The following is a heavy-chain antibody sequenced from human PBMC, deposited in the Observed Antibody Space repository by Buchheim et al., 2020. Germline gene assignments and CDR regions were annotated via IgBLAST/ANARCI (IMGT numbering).Heavy chain of an antibody. CDR3: ARARGYCSSSSCYDFDY. CDR1: GYSFSNYW. Sequence: EVQLVQSGAEVKKPGESLKISCKASGYSFSNYWIGWVRQMPGKGLEWMAMIYPGDSSTKYSPSFQAQVTISADKSSSTAYLQCTSLKASDTAMYFCARARGYCSSSSCYDFDYWGQGT. V-gene: IGHV5-51*01. J-gene: IGHJ4*02. D-gene: IGHD2-2*01. CDR2: IYPGDSST.